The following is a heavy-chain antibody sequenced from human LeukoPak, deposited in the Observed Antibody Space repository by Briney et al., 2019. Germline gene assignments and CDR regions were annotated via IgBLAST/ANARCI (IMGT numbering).Heavy chain of an antibody. CDR1: GGSITSSSYY. J-gene: IGHJ4*02. V-gene: IGHV4-39*01. CDR2: IYNGEST. Sequence: PSETLSLTCTVSGGSITSSSYYGGWIRQPPGKGLEWIGNIYNGESTYYNPSLKSRLTISVDTSKNQFSLKLRSVTAADTAVYFCARSARIAARPQNFDYWGQGTLVPVSS. D-gene: IGHD6-6*01. CDR3: ARSARIAARPQNFDY.